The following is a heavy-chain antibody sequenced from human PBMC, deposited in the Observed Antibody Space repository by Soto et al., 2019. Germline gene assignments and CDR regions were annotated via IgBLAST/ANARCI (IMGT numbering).Heavy chain of an antibody. Sequence: ASVKVSCKTPGYTFRNYGISWARQAPGQGLEWMGWISAYNGNTNYAQKLQGRVTMTTDTSTSTAYMELRSLRSDDTAVYYCARSDSSGYYFWFDPWGQGTLVTVSS. V-gene: IGHV1-18*01. CDR2: ISAYNGNT. D-gene: IGHD3-22*01. CDR3: ARSDSSGYYFWFDP. CDR1: GYTFRNYG. J-gene: IGHJ5*02.